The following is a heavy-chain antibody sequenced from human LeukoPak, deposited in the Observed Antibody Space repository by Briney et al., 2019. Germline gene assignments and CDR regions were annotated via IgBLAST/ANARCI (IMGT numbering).Heavy chain of an antibody. CDR2: IRSKANSYAT. Sequence: GSLRLSCAASGFTFSGSAMHWVRQASGKGLEWVGRIRSKANSYATAYAASVKGRFTISRDDSKNTAYLQMNSLKTEDTAVYYCTKLEMASRLGYWGQGTLVTVSS. J-gene: IGHJ4*02. V-gene: IGHV3-73*01. CDR1: GFTFSGSA. CDR3: TKLEMASRLGY. D-gene: IGHD5-24*01.